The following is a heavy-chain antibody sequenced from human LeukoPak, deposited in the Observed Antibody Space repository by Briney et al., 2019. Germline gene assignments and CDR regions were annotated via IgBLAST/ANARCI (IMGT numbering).Heavy chain of an antibody. CDR1: GGSFSGYY. CDR2: INHRGST. Sequence: SETLSLTCAVYGGSFSGYYWSWIRQPPGKGLEWIGEINHRGSTNYNPSLKGRVTISVDTSKNQFSLKLRSVTAADTAVYYCARAGDSSGYSDYWGQGTLVTVSS. V-gene: IGHV4-34*01. D-gene: IGHD3-22*01. CDR3: ARAGDSSGYSDY. J-gene: IGHJ4*02.